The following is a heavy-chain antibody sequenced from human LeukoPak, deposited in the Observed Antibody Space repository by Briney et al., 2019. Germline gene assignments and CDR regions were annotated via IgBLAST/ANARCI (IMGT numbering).Heavy chain of an antibody. V-gene: IGHV3-21*01. CDR2: ISSSSSYI. CDR1: GFTFSSYS. Sequence: GGSLRLSCAASGFTFSSYSMNWVRQAPGKGLEWVSSISSSSSYIYYADSVKGRFTISRDNAKNSLYLRMNSLRAEDTAVYYCARDADYCSGGSCYWIYWGQGTLVTVSS. CDR3: ARDADYCSGGSCYWIY. J-gene: IGHJ4*02. D-gene: IGHD2-15*01.